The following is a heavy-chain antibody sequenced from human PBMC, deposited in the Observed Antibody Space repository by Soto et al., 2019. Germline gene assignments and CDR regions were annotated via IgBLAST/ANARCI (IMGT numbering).Heavy chain of an antibody. V-gene: IGHV3-23*01. J-gene: IGHJ6*02. CDR1: GFTFSTYA. D-gene: IGHD6-6*01. CDR3: VKGQSSSWSQTGGMDV. Sequence: EVQLLESGGGLVQPGGSLRPSCAASGFTFSTYAMSWVRQAPGKGLEGVSGIDDSGVSTYYADSVKGRLTISRDNSKNTLYLQMGSLRAEDTAVYYCVKGQSSSWSQTGGMDVWGQGTTVTVSS. CDR2: IDDSGVST.